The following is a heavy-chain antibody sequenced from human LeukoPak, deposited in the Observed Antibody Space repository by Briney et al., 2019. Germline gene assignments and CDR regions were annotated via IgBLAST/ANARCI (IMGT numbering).Heavy chain of an antibody. Sequence: ASVKVSCKASGYTFTSYDINWVRQATGQGLEWMGWMNPNSGNTGYAQKFQGRVTMTRNTSISTAYMELSSLRSEDTAVYYCARVREGYDSSGYPHYYFDYWGQGTLVTVSS. CDR3: ARVREGYDSSGYPHYYFDY. D-gene: IGHD3-22*01. CDR1: GYTFTSYD. J-gene: IGHJ4*02. V-gene: IGHV1-8*01. CDR2: MNPNSGNT.